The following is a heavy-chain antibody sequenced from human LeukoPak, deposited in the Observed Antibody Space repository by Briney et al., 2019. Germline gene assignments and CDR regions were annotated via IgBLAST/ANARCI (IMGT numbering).Heavy chain of an antibody. D-gene: IGHD7-27*01. J-gene: IGHJ4*02. CDR1: GYSFTNYG. V-gene: IGHV1-18*01. Sequence: ASVKVSCKASGYSFTNYGISWVRQAPGQGLEWMGWISAYNDNAHYAQGLEGRATMTSETSTRTAYMELRSLRSDDTAVYYCARSTLGIEFDCWGQGSLVTVSS. CDR3: ARSTLGIEFDC. CDR2: ISAYNDNA.